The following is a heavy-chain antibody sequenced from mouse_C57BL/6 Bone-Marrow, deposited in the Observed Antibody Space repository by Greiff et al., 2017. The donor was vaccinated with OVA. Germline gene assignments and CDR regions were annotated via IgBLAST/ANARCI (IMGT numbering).Heavy chain of an antibody. CDR2: ISDGGSYT. CDR1: GFTFSSYA. Sequence: DVMLVESGGGLVKPGGSLKLSCAASGFTFSSYAMSWVRQTPEKRLEWVATISDGGSYTYYPDNVKGRFTISRDNAKNNLYLQMSHLKSEDTAMYYWARTNWDWFAYWGQGTLVTVSA. J-gene: IGHJ3*01. D-gene: IGHD4-1*01. CDR3: ARTNWDWFAY. V-gene: IGHV5-4*03.